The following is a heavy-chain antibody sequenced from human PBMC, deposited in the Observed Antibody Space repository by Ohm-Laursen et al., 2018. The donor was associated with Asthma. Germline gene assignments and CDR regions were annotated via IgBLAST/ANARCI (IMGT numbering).Heavy chain of an antibody. CDR1: GFTFSSYG. D-gene: IGHD3-16*01. CDR2: ISYDGSNK. V-gene: IGHV3-30*03. CDR3: ARSGALGGYGMDV. Sequence: LSLTCAASGFTFSSYGMHWVRQAPGKGLEWVAVISYDGSNKYYADSVKGRFTISRDNSKNTLYLQMNSLRAEDTAVYYCARSGALGGYGMDVWGQGTTVTVSS. J-gene: IGHJ6*02.